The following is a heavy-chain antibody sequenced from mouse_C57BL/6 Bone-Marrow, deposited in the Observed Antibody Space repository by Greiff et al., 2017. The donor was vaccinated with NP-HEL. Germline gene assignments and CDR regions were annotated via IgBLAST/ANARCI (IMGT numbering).Heavy chain of an antibody. CDR1: GYTFTSYW. D-gene: IGHD2-10*01. V-gene: IGHV1-5*01. J-gene: IGHJ3*01. Sequence: VQLQQSGTVLARPGASVKLSCKTSGYTFTSYWMHWVKQRPGQGLEWIGAIYPGNSDTSYNQKFKGKAKLTAVTSASTAYMELSSLTTEDSAVYYCARKAAYYAFAYWGKGTLVTVSA. CDR2: IYPGNSDT. CDR3: ARKAAYYAFAY.